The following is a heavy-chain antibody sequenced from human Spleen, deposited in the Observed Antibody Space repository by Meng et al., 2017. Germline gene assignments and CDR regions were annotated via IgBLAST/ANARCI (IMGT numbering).Heavy chain of an antibody. CDR1: GFTFSSYG. Sequence: QVQLVESGGGVVQPGRSLRLSCAASGFTFSSYGLHWVRQAPGKGLEWVAVIWYDGSNKYYADSVKGRFTISRDNSKNTLYLQMNSLRAEDTAVYYCARDYSSYADYWGQGTLVTVSS. J-gene: IGHJ4*02. V-gene: IGHV3-33*01. D-gene: IGHD2-2*01. CDR2: IWYDGSNK. CDR3: ARDYSSYADY.